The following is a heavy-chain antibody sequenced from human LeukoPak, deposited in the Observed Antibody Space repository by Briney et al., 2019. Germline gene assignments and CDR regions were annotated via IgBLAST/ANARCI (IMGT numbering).Heavy chain of an antibody. Sequence: ASVKVSCKASGYTFTNYYMHWVRQAPGQGLEWMGIINPSGGITNYAQKFQGRVTMTRDMSTSTVYMELSSVRSEDTAVYYCARVSVGATMLAYFDYWGQGTLVTVSS. J-gene: IGHJ4*02. CDR3: ARVSVGATMLAYFDY. CDR2: INPSGGIT. D-gene: IGHD1-26*01. CDR1: GYTFTNYY. V-gene: IGHV1-46*01.